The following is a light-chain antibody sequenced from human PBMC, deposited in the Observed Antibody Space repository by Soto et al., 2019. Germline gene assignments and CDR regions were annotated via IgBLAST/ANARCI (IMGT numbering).Light chain of an antibody. V-gene: IGKV3-11*01. CDR3: QQRTNWL. CDR1: QSVNSD. J-gene: IGKJ2*01. Sequence: EIVLTQSPATLSLSPGERATLSCRASQSVNSDFAWYQQKPGQAPRLLIYDASNRASGIPARFSGSGSGTDFALTISSLEPEDFAVYYCQQRTNWLFGQGTKLEIK. CDR2: DAS.